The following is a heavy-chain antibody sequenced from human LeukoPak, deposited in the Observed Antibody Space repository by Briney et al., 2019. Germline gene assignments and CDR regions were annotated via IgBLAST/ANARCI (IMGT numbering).Heavy chain of an antibody. CDR2: INHSGST. CDR1: GGSFSGYY. Sequence: SETLSLTCAVYGGSFSGYYWSWIRQPPGKGLEWIGEINHSGSTNYNPSLKSRATISVDTSKNQFSLKLSSVTAADTAVYYCARGPRVLLWFGELPNSYYFDYWGQGTLVTVSS. J-gene: IGHJ4*02. CDR3: ARGPRVLLWFGELPNSYYFDY. D-gene: IGHD3-10*01. V-gene: IGHV4-34*01.